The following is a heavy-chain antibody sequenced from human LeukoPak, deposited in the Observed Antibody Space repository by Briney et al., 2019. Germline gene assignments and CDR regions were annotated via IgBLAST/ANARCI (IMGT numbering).Heavy chain of an antibody. CDR2: ISDSGSST. J-gene: IGHJ6*02. CDR3: VRGYSFGPYGMDV. CDR1: GFPFSSYA. V-gene: IGHV3-64D*09. D-gene: IGHD2-15*01. Sequence: GGSLRLSCSASGFPFSSYAMHWVRQAPGKGLEYVSAISDSGSSTYYADSVKGRFTISRDNSKNTLYLQMSSLRAEDTAVYCCVRGYSFGPYGMDVWGQGNTVTVSS.